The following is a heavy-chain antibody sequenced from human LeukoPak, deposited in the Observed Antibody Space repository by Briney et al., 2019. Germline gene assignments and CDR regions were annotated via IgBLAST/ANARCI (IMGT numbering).Heavy chain of an antibody. CDR2: IYYSGST. J-gene: IGHJ4*02. Sequence: SETLSLTCTVSGGSISSSSYYWGWIRQPPGKGLEWIGSIYYSGSTYYNPSLKSRVTISVDTSKNQFSLKLSSVTAADTAVYYCTRIVTDYDFWSGPLTQYYFDYWGQGTLVTVSS. D-gene: IGHD3-3*01. V-gene: IGHV4-39*01. CDR1: GGSISSSSYY. CDR3: TRIVTDYDFWSGPLTQYYFDY.